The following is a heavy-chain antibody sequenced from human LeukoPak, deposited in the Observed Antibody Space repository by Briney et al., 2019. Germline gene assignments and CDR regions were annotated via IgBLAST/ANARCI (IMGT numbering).Heavy chain of an antibody. Sequence: GGSLRLSCAASGFTFSTYWMSWVPQAPGKGLEWVANIKEDGSEKYYVDSVKGRFTISRDNAKNSLYLQMNSLRAEDTAVYYCASGYYSRRFDYWGQGTLVTVAS. D-gene: IGHD3-22*01. J-gene: IGHJ4*02. CDR3: ASGYYSRRFDY. CDR1: GFTFSTYW. CDR2: IKEDGSEK. V-gene: IGHV3-7*01.